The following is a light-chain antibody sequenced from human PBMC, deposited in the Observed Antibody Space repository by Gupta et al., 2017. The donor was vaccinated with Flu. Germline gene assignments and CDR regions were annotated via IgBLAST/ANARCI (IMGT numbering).Light chain of an antibody. CDR1: QFISSN. V-gene: IGKV3-15*01. CDR3: QQYNDWPPLT. CDR2: GAS. J-gene: IGKJ4*01. Sequence: EIVMTQSPTTLSVSPGERATLSCRASQFISSNLAWYQQKPGQPPRLLIHGASIRAADFPARFSGSGSGTEFTLTISSRQSEDSAVYYCQQYNDWPPLTFGGGTKVEI.